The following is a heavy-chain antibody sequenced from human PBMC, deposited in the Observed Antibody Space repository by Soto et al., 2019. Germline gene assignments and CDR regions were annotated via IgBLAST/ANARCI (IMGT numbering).Heavy chain of an antibody. V-gene: IGHV3-30*03. D-gene: IGHD6-19*01. CDR3: ARGYSSGSTNDAFDI. CDR1: GFIFSSYG. Sequence: GGSLRLSCAVSGFIFSSYGMHWVRQAPGKGLEWVAVISYDGSNKYYADSVKGRFTISRDNSKNTLYLQMNSLRAEDTAVYYCARGYSSGSTNDAFDIWGQGTMVTVSS. CDR2: ISYDGSNK. J-gene: IGHJ3*02.